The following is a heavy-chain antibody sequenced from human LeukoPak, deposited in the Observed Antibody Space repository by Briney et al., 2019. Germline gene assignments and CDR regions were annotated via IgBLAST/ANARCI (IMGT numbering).Heavy chain of an antibody. J-gene: IGHJ4*02. CDR3: AREGYYGSCDF. D-gene: IGHD3-10*01. CDR2: ISSSGSTI. CDR1: GFTFSSYE. V-gene: IGHV3-48*03. Sequence: GGSLRLSCAASGFTFSSYEMNWVRQAPGKGLEWVSYISSSGSTIYYADSVKGRFTISRDNAKNSLYLQMNSLRVEDTAVYYCAREGYYGSCDFWGQGTLVTVSS.